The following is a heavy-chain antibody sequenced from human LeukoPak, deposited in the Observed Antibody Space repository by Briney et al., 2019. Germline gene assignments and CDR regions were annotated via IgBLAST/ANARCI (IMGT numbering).Heavy chain of an antibody. CDR1: GYSFTSYW. Sequence: GESLKISCTGSGYSFTSYWIGWVRQLPGKGLEWMGIIYPDDSETRYSPSFQGRVTISADKSISTAYLQWSSLKASDTAIYYCAKSGPGSSSWYFSYGFDIWAQGTMVTVSS. CDR3: AKSGPGSSSWYFSYGFDI. CDR2: IYPDDSET. V-gene: IGHV5-51*01. J-gene: IGHJ3*02. D-gene: IGHD6-13*01.